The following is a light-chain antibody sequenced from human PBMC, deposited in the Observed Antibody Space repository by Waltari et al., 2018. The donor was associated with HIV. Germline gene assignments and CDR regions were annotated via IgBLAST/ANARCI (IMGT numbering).Light chain of an antibody. Sequence: EIVLTQSPGTLSLSPGERATLSCRASQSVSGSYLAWYQQKPGQAPSLLIYGASSRATGSPDRFSGSGSGTDFTLTISRLEPEDFAVFYCQQYGSSPLTFGGGTKVEIK. CDR3: QQYGSSPLT. J-gene: IGKJ4*01. V-gene: IGKV3-20*01. CDR1: QSVSGSY. CDR2: GAS.